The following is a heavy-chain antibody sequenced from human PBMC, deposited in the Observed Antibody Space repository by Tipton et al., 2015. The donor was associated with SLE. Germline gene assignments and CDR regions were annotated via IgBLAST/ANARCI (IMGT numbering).Heavy chain of an antibody. CDR1: GDSISNTNSH. CDR2: ISYTGTT. Sequence: TLSLTCNVSGDSISNTNSHWGWIRQAPGKGLEWIGSISYTGTTYYNPSLRSRVSMSVDTSKNQISLRLTSATAADTAVYFCARLVGGYARWGQGTLVTVSS. D-gene: IGHD5-12*01. CDR3: ARLVGGYAR. J-gene: IGHJ4*02. V-gene: IGHV4-39*01.